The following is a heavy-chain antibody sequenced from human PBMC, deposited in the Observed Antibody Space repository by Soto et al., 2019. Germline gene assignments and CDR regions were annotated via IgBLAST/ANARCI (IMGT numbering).Heavy chain of an antibody. CDR1: GGTFNSYD. Sequence: QVQLVQSGAEVKKPGSSMKVSCKASGGTFNSYDINWVRQAPGQGLEWMGGIIPIVETPKYAQKFQGRVTITADESTNTVYMELSSLRSEDTAMYYCARLSRPNYYDTGGFFKYNWFDPWGQGTLVPVSS. J-gene: IGHJ5*02. CDR3: ARLSRPNYYDTGGFFKYNWFDP. V-gene: IGHV1-69*01. D-gene: IGHD3-22*01. CDR2: IIPIVETP.